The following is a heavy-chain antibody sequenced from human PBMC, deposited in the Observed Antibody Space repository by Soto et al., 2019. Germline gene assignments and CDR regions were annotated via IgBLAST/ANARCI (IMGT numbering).Heavy chain of an antibody. Sequence: GSLRLSCAASGFTFSSYSMNWVRQAPGKGLEWASSISSSSSYIYYADSVKGRFTISRDNAKNSLYLQMNSLRAEDTAVYYCAREPRDQYSSGWYGYWGQGTLVTVSS. CDR2: ISSSSSYI. CDR1: GFTFSSYS. CDR3: AREPRDQYSSGWYGY. J-gene: IGHJ4*02. V-gene: IGHV3-21*01. D-gene: IGHD6-19*01.